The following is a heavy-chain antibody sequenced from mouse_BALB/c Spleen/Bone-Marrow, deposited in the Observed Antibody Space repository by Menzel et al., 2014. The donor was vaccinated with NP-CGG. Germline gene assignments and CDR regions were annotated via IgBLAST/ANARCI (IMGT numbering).Heavy chain of an antibody. CDR1: GFTFXSYT. Sequence: VKLVESGGGLVQPGGSLKLSCAASGFTFXSYTMSWVRQTPEKRLEWVAYISNGGGSTYYPDTVKGRFTISRDNAKNTLYLQMSSLKSEDTAMYYCATGTFAYWGQGTLVTVSA. CDR2: ISNGGGST. D-gene: IGHD4-1*01. CDR3: ATGTFAY. V-gene: IGHV5-12-2*01. J-gene: IGHJ3*01.